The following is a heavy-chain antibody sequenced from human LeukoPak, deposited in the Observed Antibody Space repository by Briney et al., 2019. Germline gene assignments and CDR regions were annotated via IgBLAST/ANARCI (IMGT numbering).Heavy chain of an antibody. Sequence: GGSLRLSCAASGFTFSSYSMNWVRQAPGKGLEWVSSISSSSSYIYYADSVKGRFTISRDNAENSLYLQMNSLRAEDTAVYYCAREGITMVRGVIITEVYYYYYMDVWGKGTTVTISS. CDR2: ISSSSSYI. V-gene: IGHV3-21*01. CDR3: AREGITMVRGVIITEVYYYYYMDV. D-gene: IGHD3-10*01. CDR1: GFTFSSYS. J-gene: IGHJ6*03.